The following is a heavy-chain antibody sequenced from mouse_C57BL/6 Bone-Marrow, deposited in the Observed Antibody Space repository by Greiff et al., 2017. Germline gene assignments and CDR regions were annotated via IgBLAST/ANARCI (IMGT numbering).Heavy chain of an antibody. D-gene: IGHD1-1*01. Sequence: VQLQQSGPGLVQPSQSLSITCTVSGFSLTSYGVHWVRQSPGKGLAWLGVIWSGGSTDYNAAFISRLSISKDNSKSQVFFKMNSLQADDTAIYYCARKGYGSSCWYFDVWGTGTTVTVSS. J-gene: IGHJ1*03. CDR3: ARKGYGSSCWYFDV. CDR1: GFSLTSYG. CDR2: IWSGGST. V-gene: IGHV2-2*01.